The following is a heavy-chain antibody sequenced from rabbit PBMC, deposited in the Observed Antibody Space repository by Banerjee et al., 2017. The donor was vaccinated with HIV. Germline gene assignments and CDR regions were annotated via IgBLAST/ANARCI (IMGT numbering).Heavy chain of an antibody. V-gene: IGHV1S40*01. D-gene: IGHD4-1*01. CDR3: ARERVAGVGPDL. Sequence: QSLEESGGGLVQPEGSLTLTCTASGFDFSSNVMCWVRQAPGKGLEWIACIYVGSSGSTYYASWAKGRFTISKTSSTTVTLQMTSLTAADTATYFCARERVAGVGPDLWGPGTLVTVS. CDR2: IYVGSSGST. CDR1: GFDFSSNV. J-gene: IGHJ4*01.